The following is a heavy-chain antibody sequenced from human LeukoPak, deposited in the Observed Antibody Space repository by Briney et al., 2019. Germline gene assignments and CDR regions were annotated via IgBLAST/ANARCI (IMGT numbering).Heavy chain of an antibody. V-gene: IGHV3-15*07. CDR2: IKPKTDGETT. CDR3: ITPLPYSAQ. CDR1: GFTFTSYG. J-gene: IGHJ4*02. Sequence: GGSLRLSCGASGFTFTSYGMHWVRQAPGKGLEWVGRIKPKTDGETTEYAAPVKDRFSISRDDSKSMMYLQMNSLKTEDTAVYYCITPLPYSAQGGQGTLVTVSS. D-gene: IGHD2-21*01.